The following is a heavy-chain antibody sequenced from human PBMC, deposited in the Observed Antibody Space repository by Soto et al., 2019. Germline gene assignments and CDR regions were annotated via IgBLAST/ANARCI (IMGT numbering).Heavy chain of an antibody. V-gene: IGHV3-23*01. CDR2: ISGSGGST. J-gene: IGHJ6*03. D-gene: IGHD6-19*01. CDR3: AKREAVYYYYYMDV. CDR1: GFTFSSYA. Sequence: EVQLLESGGGLVQPGGSLRLSCAASGFTFSSYAMSWVRQAPGKGLEWVSGISGSGGSTYYADSVKGRFTISRDNSKNTLYLQMNSLRAEDTAVYYCAKREAVYYYYYMDVWGKGTTVTVSS.